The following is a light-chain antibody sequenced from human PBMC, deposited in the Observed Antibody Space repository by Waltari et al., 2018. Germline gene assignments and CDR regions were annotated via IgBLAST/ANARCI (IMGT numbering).Light chain of an antibody. V-gene: IGKV1-39*01. CDR3: QHNYGTPWT. J-gene: IGKJ1*01. CDR2: KAS. Sequence: DIQMTQSPSSLSASVADRVTITFRASENVNKYLNWFQQKPGKAPKLLIYKASTLQTGVPLRFSGSGSGTDYTFTISSLQSEDVATYYCQHNYGTPWTFGQGTKVEIK. CDR1: ENVNKY.